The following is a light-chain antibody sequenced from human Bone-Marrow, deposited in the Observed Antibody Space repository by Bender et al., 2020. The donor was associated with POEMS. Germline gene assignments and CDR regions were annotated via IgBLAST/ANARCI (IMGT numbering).Light chain of an antibody. V-gene: IGLV4-69*02. CDR3: QTWGTGFWV. CDR2: VNRDGSN. CDR1: SGHSTYA. Sequence: QLVLTQSPSASASLGASVKLTCTLSSGHSTYAIAWHQQQPEKGPRYLMKVNRDGSNVKGDGIPDRFSGSSSGAERYLTISSLQSEDEADYYCQTWGTGFWVFGGGTKLTVL. J-gene: IGLJ3*02.